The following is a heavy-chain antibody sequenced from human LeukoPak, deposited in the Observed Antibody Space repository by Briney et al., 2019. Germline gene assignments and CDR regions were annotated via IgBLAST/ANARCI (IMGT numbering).Heavy chain of an antibody. CDR2: INHSGST. V-gene: IGHV4-30-2*01. D-gene: IGHD5-18*01. CDR1: GGSISSGGYY. J-gene: IGHJ4*02. Sequence: SETLSLTCTVSGGSISSGGYYWSWIRQPPGKGLEWIGEINHSGSTYYNPSLKSRVTISVDRSKNQFSLKLSSVTAADTAVYYCARGPAMVTSGFDYWGQGTLVTVSS. CDR3: ARGPAMVTSGFDY.